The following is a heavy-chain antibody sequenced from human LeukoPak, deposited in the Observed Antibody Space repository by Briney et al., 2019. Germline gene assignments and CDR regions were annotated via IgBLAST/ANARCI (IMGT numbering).Heavy chain of an antibody. D-gene: IGHD3-22*01. J-gene: IGHJ3*02. Sequence: GASVKVSCKASGYTFTSYGISWVRQAPGQGLEWMGWISAYNGNTNYAQKLQGRVTMTTDTSTSTAYMELRSLRSDDTAVYYCAKVSGSGYYYDSSGYKAFDIWGQGTMVTVSS. CDR2: ISAYNGNT. CDR1: GYTFTSYG. CDR3: AKVSGSGYYYDSSGYKAFDI. V-gene: IGHV1-18*01.